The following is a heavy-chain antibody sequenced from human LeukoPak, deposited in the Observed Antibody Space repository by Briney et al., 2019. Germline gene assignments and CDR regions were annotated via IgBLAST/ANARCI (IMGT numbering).Heavy chain of an antibody. CDR1: GGSISSRTYY. CDR2: VYYSGST. CDR3: ARVRRGGDGYLDY. V-gene: IGHV4-39*07. Sequence: SETLSLTCTVSGGSISSRTYYWGWIRQPPGKGLEWIGSVYYSGSTYYHPSLQSRVTMSVDTSKNQFSLKLSSVTAADTAVFYCARVRRGGDGYLDYWGQGTLVTVSS. J-gene: IGHJ4*02. D-gene: IGHD5-24*01.